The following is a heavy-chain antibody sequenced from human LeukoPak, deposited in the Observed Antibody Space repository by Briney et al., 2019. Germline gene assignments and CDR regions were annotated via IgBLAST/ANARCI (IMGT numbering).Heavy chain of an antibody. CDR1: GFTFSSYG. CDR2: IRYDGSNK. J-gene: IGHJ4*02. V-gene: IGHV3-30*02. D-gene: IGHD4-17*01. Sequence: GGSLTLSCVASGFTFSSYGMHWVRQAPGKGLEWVAFIRYDGSNKYYADSVKGRFTISRDNAKNSLYLQMNSLRAEDTAVYYCARDLVTVTTYFDYWGQGTLVTVSS. CDR3: ARDLVTVTTYFDY.